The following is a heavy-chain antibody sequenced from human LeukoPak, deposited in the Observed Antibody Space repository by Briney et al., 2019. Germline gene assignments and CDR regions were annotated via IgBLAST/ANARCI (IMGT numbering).Heavy chain of an antibody. Sequence: SETLSLTCSVFGGSISSGSYYWNWIRQPAGKGLEWIGRIYASGSTSYNPSLKSRVTISMDKSKNHFSLNLKSVTAADTGFYYCARDFYGDDGHHPFDYWGQGIQVTVSS. CDR2: IYASGST. J-gene: IGHJ4*02. CDR1: GGSISSGSYY. D-gene: IGHD2/OR15-2a*01. V-gene: IGHV4-61*02. CDR3: ARDFYGDDGHHPFDY.